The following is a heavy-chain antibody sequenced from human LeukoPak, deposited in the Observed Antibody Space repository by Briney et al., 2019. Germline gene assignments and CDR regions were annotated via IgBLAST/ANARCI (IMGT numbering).Heavy chain of an antibody. CDR1: GGSISTYY. J-gene: IGHJ5*02. V-gene: IGHV4-4*07. CDR2: IYTSGST. CDR3: ARGLVGTTGEQNWFDP. D-gene: IGHD1-26*01. Sequence: SETLSLTCTVSGGSISTYYWSWIRQPAGKGLEWIGRIYTSGSTNYNPSLKSRVTISVDNSKNQFSLKLSSVTAADTAVYYCARGLVGTTGEQNWFDPWGQGTLVAVSS.